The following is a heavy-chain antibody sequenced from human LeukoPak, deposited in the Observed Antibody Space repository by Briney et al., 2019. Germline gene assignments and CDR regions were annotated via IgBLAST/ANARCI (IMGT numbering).Heavy chain of an antibody. CDR1: GGSISSSSYY. CDR3: ARYDVWGSYRAFDY. CDR2: IYYSGST. Sequence: SETLSLTCTVSGGSISSSSYYWGWIRQPPGKGLEWIGSIYYSGSTYYNPSLKSRVTISVDTSKNQFSLRLSSVTAADTAVYYCARYDVWGSYRAFDYWGQGTLVTVSS. J-gene: IGHJ4*02. D-gene: IGHD3-16*02. V-gene: IGHV4-39*07.